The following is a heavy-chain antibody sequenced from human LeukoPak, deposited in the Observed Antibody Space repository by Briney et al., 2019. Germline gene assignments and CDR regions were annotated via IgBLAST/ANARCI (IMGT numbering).Heavy chain of an antibody. Sequence: GGSLRLSXAASGFSFDNHVMSWVRHLPGKGLQWVSAISIRGETSFYADFVKSRFTVSRDNSGNRLFLQMNSLRVEDTGVYYCARVSGGLHRYGSLDDWGQGTLVTVSS. J-gene: IGHJ4*02. CDR1: GFSFDNHV. CDR3: ARVSGGLHRYGSLDD. D-gene: IGHD5-18*01. V-gene: IGHV3-23*01. CDR2: ISIRGETS.